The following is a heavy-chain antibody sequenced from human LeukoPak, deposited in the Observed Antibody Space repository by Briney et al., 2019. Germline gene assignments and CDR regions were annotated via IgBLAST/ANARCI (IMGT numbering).Heavy chain of an antibody. Sequence: SETLSLTCSVSGDSVSSNSYYWSWIRQHPGKGLEWIGYIYYSGTTYYNPSLQSRVIISVDTSKNQFSLKLSSVTAADTAVYYCARAYDSNGYYYYYYFDYWGQGTLVTVSS. CDR3: ARAYDSNGYYYYYYFDY. D-gene: IGHD3-22*01. CDR2: IYYSGTT. J-gene: IGHJ4*02. CDR1: GDSVSSNSYY. V-gene: IGHV4-31*03.